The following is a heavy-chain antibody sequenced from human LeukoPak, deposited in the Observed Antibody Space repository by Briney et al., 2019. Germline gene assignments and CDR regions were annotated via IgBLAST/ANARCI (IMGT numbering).Heavy chain of an antibody. V-gene: IGHV3-15*01. CDR3: ITYRDHDSRDYWD. J-gene: IGHJ4*02. CDR1: GFTFTNAW. D-gene: IGHD3-22*01. CDR2: VKSQADGGTT. Sequence: PGGSLRLSCTASGFTFTNAWMSWIRQAPGKGLEWVARVKSQADGGTTDRAAPVEGRFSISRDDSKNTLYLQMSSLKTEDTAVYYCITYRDHDSRDYWDWGQGTLVTVSA.